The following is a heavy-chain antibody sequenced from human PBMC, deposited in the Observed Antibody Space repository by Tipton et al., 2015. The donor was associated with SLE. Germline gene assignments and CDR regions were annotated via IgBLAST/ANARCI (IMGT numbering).Heavy chain of an antibody. D-gene: IGHD3-16*01. CDR3: AGQGGHYYMDV. J-gene: IGHJ6*03. Sequence: TLSLTCTVSGGSISSHYWSWIRQPPGKGLEWIGYIYHSGSTYYNPSLKSRVTISVDRSKNQFSLKLSSVTAADTAVYYCAGQGGHYYMDVWGKGTTVTVSS. V-gene: IGHV4-30-2*01. CDR2: IYHSGST. CDR1: GGSISSHY.